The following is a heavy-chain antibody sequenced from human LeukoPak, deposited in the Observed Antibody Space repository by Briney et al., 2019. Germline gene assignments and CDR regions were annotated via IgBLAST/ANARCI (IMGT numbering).Heavy chain of an antibody. V-gene: IGHV4-34*01. CDR3: ARVGLHDDFDY. CDR2: INHSGST. D-gene: IGHD1-1*01. Sequence: YPSETLSLTCAVYGGSFSGYYWSWIRQPPGNGLEWIGEINHSGSTNYNPSLRSRVTISVDTSKNQFSLKLSSATAADTAVYYCARVGLHDDFDYWGQGTLVTVSS. J-gene: IGHJ4*02. CDR1: GGSFSGYY.